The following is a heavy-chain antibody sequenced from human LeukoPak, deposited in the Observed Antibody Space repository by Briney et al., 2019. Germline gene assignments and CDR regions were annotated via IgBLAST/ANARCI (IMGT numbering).Heavy chain of an antibody. CDR1: GYTLTELS. CDR2: FDPEDGET. Sequence: ASVKVSCKVSGYTLTELSMHWVRQAPGKGLEWMGGFDPEDGETIYAQKFQGRVTMTEDTSTDTAYMELSSLRSEDTAVYYCAPLFGHSSSWYDWFDPWGQGTLVTVSS. V-gene: IGHV1-24*01. CDR3: APLFGHSSSWYDWFDP. D-gene: IGHD6-13*01. J-gene: IGHJ5*02.